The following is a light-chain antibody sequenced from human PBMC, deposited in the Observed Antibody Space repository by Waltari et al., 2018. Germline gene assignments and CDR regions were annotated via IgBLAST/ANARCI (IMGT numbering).Light chain of an antibody. V-gene: IGKV4-1*01. CDR2: WAS. J-gene: IGKJ2*01. CDR1: QSVLYSSNNNNY. Sequence: IVMTQSPDSLAVPLGERATVHCRSSQSVLYSSNNNNYLTWYQQKPGQPPKLLIYWASTRESGVPDRFSGSGSGTDFTLTISSLQAEDVAVYYCQQYFSAPYTFGQGTKLEIK. CDR3: QQYFSAPYT.